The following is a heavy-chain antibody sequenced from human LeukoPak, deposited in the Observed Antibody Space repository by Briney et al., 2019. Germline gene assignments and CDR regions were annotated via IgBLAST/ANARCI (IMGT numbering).Heavy chain of an antibody. D-gene: IGHD1-26*01. CDR1: GFTFSSYA. J-gene: IGHJ4*02. CDR3: VESGSYQYYFDY. CDR2: ISGSGGST. V-gene: IGHV3-23*01. Sequence: PGGSLRLSCAASGFTFSSYAMSWVRQAPGKGLEWVSAISGSGGSTYYADSVKGRFTISRDNSKNTLYLQMNSLRAEDTAVYYCVESGSYQYYFDYWGQGTLVTVSS.